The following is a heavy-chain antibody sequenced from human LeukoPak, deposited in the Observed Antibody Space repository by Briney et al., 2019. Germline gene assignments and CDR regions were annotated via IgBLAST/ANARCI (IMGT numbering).Heavy chain of an antibody. CDR1: GYSFTSYW. CDR3: ARLAQPRWLQSGSDY. D-gene: IGHD5-24*01. CDR2: IYPGDSDT. J-gene: IGHJ4*02. V-gene: IGHV5-51*01. Sequence: GESLKISCKDSGYSFTSYWIGWVRQMPGKGLEWMGIIYPGDSDTRYSPSFQGQVAVSADKSISTAYLQWSSLKASDTAMYYCARLAQPRWLQSGSDYWGQGTLVTVSS.